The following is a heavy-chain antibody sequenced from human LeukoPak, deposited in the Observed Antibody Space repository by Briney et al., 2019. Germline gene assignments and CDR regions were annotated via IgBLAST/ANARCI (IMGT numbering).Heavy chain of an antibody. V-gene: IGHV3-23*01. CDR3: AKVPPTVVAAAGTLSGLFDY. CDR2: ISGSGGST. CDR1: GFTLSSYW. J-gene: IGHJ4*02. D-gene: IGHD6-13*01. Sequence: PGGSLRLSCAASGFTLSSYWMHRVRQAPGKGLEWVSAISGSGGSTYYADSVKGRFTISRDNSKNTLYLQMNSLRAEDTAVYYCAKVPPTVVAAAGTLSGLFDYWGQGTLVTVSS.